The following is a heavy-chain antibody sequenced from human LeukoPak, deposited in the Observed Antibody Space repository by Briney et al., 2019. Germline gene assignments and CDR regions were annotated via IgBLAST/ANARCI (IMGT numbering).Heavy chain of an antibody. CDR3: ARSTIFGVLSDAFDI. J-gene: IGHJ3*02. V-gene: IGHV4-4*07. D-gene: IGHD3-3*01. CDR1: SGSISSYY. CDR2: IYTSGST. Sequence: SETLSLTCTVSSGSISSYYWSWIRQPAGKGLEWIGRIYTSGSTNYNPSLRSRVTMSIDTSKNQFSLKLTSVTAADTALYYCARSTIFGVLSDAFDIWGQGTMVTVSS.